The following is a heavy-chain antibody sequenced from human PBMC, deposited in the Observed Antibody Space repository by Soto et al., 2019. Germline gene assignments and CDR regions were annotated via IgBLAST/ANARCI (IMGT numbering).Heavy chain of an antibody. J-gene: IGHJ2*01. CDR3: ARVVTVVKSFHYWYFDL. CDR1: GGTFSSYA. V-gene: IGHV1-69*12. Sequence: QVQLVQSGAEVKKPGSSVKVSCKASGGTFSSYAISWVRQAPGQGLEWMGGIIPIFGTANYAQKFQGRGTITADESTSTAYMERGGLRSEDTAVYYCARVVTVVKSFHYWYFDLWGRGTLVTVSS. CDR2: IIPIFGTA. D-gene: IGHD2-15*01.